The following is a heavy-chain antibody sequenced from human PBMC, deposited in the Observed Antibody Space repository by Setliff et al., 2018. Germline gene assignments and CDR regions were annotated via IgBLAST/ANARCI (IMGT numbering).Heavy chain of an antibody. J-gene: IGHJ5*02. V-gene: IGHV2-5*02. CDR2: ISWDDQN. D-gene: IGHD1-26*01. CDR3: AHGRAFSGTYPDWFDP. Sequence: SGPTLVNPTQTLTLTCTFSGFSLSTHGVRVGWIRQPPGKALEWLAIISWDDQNYYSPSLRTRLSITKDPSKNEVVLIMTNMEPLDTATYYCAHGRAFSGTYPDWFDPWGQGSLVTVSS. CDR1: GFSLSTHGVR.